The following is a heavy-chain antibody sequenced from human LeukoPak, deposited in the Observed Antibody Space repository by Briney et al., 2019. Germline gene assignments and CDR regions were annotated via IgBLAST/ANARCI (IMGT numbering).Heavy chain of an antibody. Sequence: PGGPLSLSFRAPRFSLSAYEMTWFRRAPGKGLEWGAFISYDGSNKYYADSVKGRFTISRDNSKNTLSLQMNSLRTEDTAVYFCARDNYSSSWYKGEFVYWGQGTLVTVSS. CDR2: ISYDGSNK. V-gene: IGHV3-30-3*01. CDR3: ARDNYSSSWYKGEFVY. CDR1: RFSLSAYE. J-gene: IGHJ4*02. D-gene: IGHD6-13*01.